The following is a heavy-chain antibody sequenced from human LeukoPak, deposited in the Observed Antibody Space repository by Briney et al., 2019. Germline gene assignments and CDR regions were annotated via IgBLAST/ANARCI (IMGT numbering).Heavy chain of an antibody. Sequence: SETLSLTCTVSGGSIGSSSYYWGWIRQPPGKGLEWIGSIYYSGSTYYNPSLKSRVTISVDTSKNQFSLKLSSVTAADTAVYYCARELMRQWLVRGWFDPWGQGTLVTVSS. CDR2: IYYSGST. D-gene: IGHD6-19*01. CDR1: GGSIGSSSYY. V-gene: IGHV4-39*07. J-gene: IGHJ5*02. CDR3: ARELMRQWLVRGWFDP.